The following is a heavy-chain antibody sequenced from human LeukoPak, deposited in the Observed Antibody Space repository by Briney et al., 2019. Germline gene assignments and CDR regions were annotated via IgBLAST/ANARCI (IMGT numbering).Heavy chain of an antibody. CDR1: GFTFSSYS. CDR2: ISSSSSYI. J-gene: IGHJ4*02. D-gene: IGHD3-22*01. V-gene: IGHV3-21*01. CDR3: ARKTDSGGQGDY. Sequence: GGSLRLSCAASGFTFSSYSMNWVRQAPGKGLEWVSSISSSSSYIYYADSVKGRFTVSRDNAKNSLYLQMNSLRAEDTAVYYCARKTDSGGQGDYWGPGTLVTVSS.